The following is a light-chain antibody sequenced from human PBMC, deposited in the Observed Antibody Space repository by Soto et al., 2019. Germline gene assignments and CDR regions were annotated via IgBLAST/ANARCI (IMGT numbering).Light chain of an antibody. CDR3: CSYAGGSTYV. CDR1: SSDVGSFNL. Sequence: QSALTRPASVSGSPGESITISCTGTSSDVGSFNLVSWYQQYPGKAPTLIIYEGTKRPSGISHRFSGSKSGNTASLTISGLRPEDEADYHCCSYAGGSTYVFGTGTKVTV. CDR2: EGT. J-gene: IGLJ1*01. V-gene: IGLV2-23*01.